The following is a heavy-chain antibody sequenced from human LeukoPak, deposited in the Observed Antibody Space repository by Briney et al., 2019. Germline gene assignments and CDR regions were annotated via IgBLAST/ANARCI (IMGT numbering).Heavy chain of an antibody. V-gene: IGHV5-51*01. CDR1: GYSFTSFW. CDR2: IYPGDSDT. Sequence: GESLKISCKGSGYSFTSFWMGWVREMPGKGLGWVGIIYPGDSDTRYSPSFQGQVTISADQSISTAYLQWSSLRASDTAMYYCARHGEGKWFYMDVWGKGTTVTVSS. CDR3: ARHGEGKWFYMDV. J-gene: IGHJ6*03. D-gene: IGHD3-22*01.